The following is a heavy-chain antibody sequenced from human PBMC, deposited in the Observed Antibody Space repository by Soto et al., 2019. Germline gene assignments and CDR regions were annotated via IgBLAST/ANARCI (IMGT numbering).Heavy chain of an antibody. Sequence: QVQLVQSGAEVKKPGSSVKVSCKASGGTFSSYTISWVRQAPGQGLEWMGRIIPILGIANYAQKFQGRVTITADKSTSTAYMELSSLRAEDTAVYYWARDKEYDYWGQGTLVTVSS. D-gene: IGHD2-2*01. CDR1: GGTFSSYT. V-gene: IGHV1-69*08. J-gene: IGHJ4*02. CDR3: ARDKEYDY. CDR2: IIPILGIA.